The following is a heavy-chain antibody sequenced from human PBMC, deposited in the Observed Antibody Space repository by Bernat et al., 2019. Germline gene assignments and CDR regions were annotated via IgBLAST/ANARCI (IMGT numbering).Heavy chain of an antibody. J-gene: IGHJ6*02. CDR2: IDPSDSYT. D-gene: IGHD2-2*01. CDR1: GYSFTSYW. V-gene: IGHV5-10-1*03. CDR3: ARECCSSASCYYYYGMDV. Sequence: EVQLVQSGAEVKKPGESLRTSCKGSGYSFTSYWISWVRQMPGKGLEWMGRIDPSDSYTNYSPSFQGHITISTGKSISTAYLQWSSLKATDTAECYCARECCSSASCYYYYGMDVWGQGTTVTVSS.